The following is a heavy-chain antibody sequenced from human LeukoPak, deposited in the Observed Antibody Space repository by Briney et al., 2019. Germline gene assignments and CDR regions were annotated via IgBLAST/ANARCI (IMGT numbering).Heavy chain of an antibody. CDR1: GYTFTSYG. CDR2: ISAYNGNT. CDR3: ARETYDFWSGYYTGIQHFDY. Sequence: ASVKVSCKASGYTFTSYGISWERQAPGQGLEWMGWISAYNGNTNYAQKLQGRVTMTTDTSTSTAYMELRSLRSDDTAVYYCARETYDFWSGYYTGIQHFDYWGQGTLVTVSS. V-gene: IGHV1-18*01. J-gene: IGHJ4*02. D-gene: IGHD3-3*01.